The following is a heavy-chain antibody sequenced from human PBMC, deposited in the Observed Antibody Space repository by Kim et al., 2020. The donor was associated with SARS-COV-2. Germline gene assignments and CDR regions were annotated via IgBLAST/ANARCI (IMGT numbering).Heavy chain of an antibody. V-gene: IGHV4-59*01. Sequence: SETLSLTCTVSGGSISSYYWSWIRQPPGKGLEWIGYIHDSGSTNYNPALKSRVTISVDTSKNQFSLKLSSVTAADTAVYYCARGDDYVGPGYFQHWGQGTLVTVSS. CDR1: GGSISSYY. CDR3: ARGDDYVGPGYFQH. D-gene: IGHD3-16*01. CDR2: IHDSGST. J-gene: IGHJ1*01.